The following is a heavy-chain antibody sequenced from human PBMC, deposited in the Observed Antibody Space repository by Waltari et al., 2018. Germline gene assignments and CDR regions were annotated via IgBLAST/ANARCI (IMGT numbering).Heavy chain of an antibody. J-gene: IGHJ6*02. CDR3: ARALYSGAWYGMDV. CDR2: IWNHGNVQ. V-gene: IGHV3-33*08. Sequence: QVQLVESGGGVVQPGTSLGPSCAPPAFTFRTVGLHWVRQAPGKGLEWVAVIWNHGNVQYYAESVRGRFTISRDNSENMWYLQMNSLRVEDTAVFYCARALYSGAWYGMDVWGQGTTVTVSS. D-gene: IGHD1-26*01. CDR1: AFTFRTVG.